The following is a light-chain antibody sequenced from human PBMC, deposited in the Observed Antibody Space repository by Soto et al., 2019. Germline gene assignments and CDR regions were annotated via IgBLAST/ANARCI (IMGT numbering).Light chain of an antibody. CDR3: QQYGSSRAT. CDR1: QSVSSSY. CDR2: GAS. V-gene: IGKV3-20*01. J-gene: IGKJ1*01. Sequence: EIVLTQSPGTLSLSPGERATLSCRASQSVSSSYLAWYQQKPGQAPRLLIYGASSRATGIPGRFSGSGSGTDFTLTISRLEPEDFAVYYCQQYGSSRATFGQGTKVDIK.